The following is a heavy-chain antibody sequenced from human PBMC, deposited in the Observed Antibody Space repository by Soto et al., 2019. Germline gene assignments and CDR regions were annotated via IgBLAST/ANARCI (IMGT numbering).Heavy chain of an antibody. D-gene: IGHD3-9*01. CDR3: ARATYDILNGPKYEY. Sequence: PSETLSLTCTVSGGSISSYYWSWIRHPPGKGLEWIGYIYYSGSTNYNPSLKSRVTISVDTSKNQFSLKLSSVTAADTAVYYCARATYDILNGPKYEYLGQGTLVSVSS. V-gene: IGHV4-59*01. CDR2: IYYSGST. J-gene: IGHJ4*02. CDR1: GGSISSYY.